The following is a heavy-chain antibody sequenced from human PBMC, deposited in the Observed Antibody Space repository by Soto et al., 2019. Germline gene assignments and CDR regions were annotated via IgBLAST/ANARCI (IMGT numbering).Heavy chain of an antibody. CDR3: ARGGGR. Sequence: PSETLSLTCTVSGASITQYYWNWIRQSPGKGLEWIVSVSSTGSTVYNPSLTSRVTVSLDTSKNQFSLTLNSVTAADTAVYHCARGGGRWGR. CDR2: VSSTGST. CDR1: GASITQYY. J-gene: IGHJ2*01. V-gene: IGHV4-59*01. D-gene: IGHD6-25*01.